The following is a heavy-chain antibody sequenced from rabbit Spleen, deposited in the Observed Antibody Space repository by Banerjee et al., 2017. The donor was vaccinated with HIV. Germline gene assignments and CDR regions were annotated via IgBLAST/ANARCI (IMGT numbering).Heavy chain of an antibody. CDR1: GFTISSSYW. D-gene: IGHD8-1*01. V-gene: IGHV1S45*01. CDR2: IYVGSSGTT. J-gene: IGHJ6*01. Sequence: QEQLEESGGDLVKPEGSLTLTCTASGFTISSSYWICWVRQAPGKGLEWIGCIYVGSSGTTYYASWAKGRFTISKTSSTTVTLQMTSLTAADTATYFCARCGTGTTYYDHAMDLWGPGTLVTVS. CDR3: ARCGTGTTYYDHAMDL.